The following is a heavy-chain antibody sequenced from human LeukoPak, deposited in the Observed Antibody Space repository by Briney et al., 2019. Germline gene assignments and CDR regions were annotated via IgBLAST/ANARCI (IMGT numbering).Heavy chain of an antibody. CDR3: ARRDSGFEFFDY. J-gene: IGHJ4*02. CDR2: IYPGDSDT. Sequence: GESLKISCKGSGYSFTNYWIGWVRQMPGKGLEWMGIIYPGDSDTRYSPSFQGQATISADKFLTTAYLQWSSLEASDSAMYYCARRDSGFEFFDYWGQGTLVTVSS. CDR1: GYSFTNYW. V-gene: IGHV5-51*01. D-gene: IGHD5-12*01.